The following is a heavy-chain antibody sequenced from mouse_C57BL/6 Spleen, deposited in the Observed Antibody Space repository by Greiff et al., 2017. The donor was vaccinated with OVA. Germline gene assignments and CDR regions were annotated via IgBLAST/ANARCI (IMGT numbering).Heavy chain of an antibody. CDR3: ARLKMVVAGGMDY. CDR1: GYTFTSYW. V-gene: IGHV1-7*01. Sequence: QVQLQQSGAELAKPGASVKLSCKASGYTFTSYWMHWVKQRPGQGLEWIGYINPSSGYTKYNQKFKDKATLTADKSSSTAYMQLSSLTYEDSAVYYCARLKMVVAGGMDYWGQGTSVTVSS. J-gene: IGHJ4*01. CDR2: INPSSGYT. D-gene: IGHD1-1*01.